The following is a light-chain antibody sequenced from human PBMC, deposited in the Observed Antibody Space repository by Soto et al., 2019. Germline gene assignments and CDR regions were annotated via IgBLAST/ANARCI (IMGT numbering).Light chain of an antibody. CDR2: GAS. Sequence: EIVLTQPPATLYVSPGERATLSCRASQSVSSNLAWYQQKPGQAPRLLIYGASSRATGIPDRFSGSGSGTDFTLTISRLEPEDFAVYYCQQYGSSPPITFGQGTRLEI. V-gene: IGKV3-20*01. CDR3: QQYGSSPPIT. CDR1: QSVSSN. J-gene: IGKJ5*01.